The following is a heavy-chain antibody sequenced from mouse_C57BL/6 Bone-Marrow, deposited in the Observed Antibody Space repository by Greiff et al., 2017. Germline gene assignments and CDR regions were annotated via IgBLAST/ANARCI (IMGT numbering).Heavy chain of an antibody. D-gene: IGHD1-1*02. V-gene: IGHV1-81*01. Sequence: VQLQQSGAELARPGASVKLSCKASGYTFTSYGISWVKQRTGQGLEWIGEIYPRSGNTYYNEKFKGKATLTADKASSTAYMELRSLTSEGSAVYFGVGCWFAYWGQGTLVTVSA. CDR3: VGCWFAY. CDR1: GYTFTSYG. J-gene: IGHJ3*01. CDR2: IYPRSGNT.